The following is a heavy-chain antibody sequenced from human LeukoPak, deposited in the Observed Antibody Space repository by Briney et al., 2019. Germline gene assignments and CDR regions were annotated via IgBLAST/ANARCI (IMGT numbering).Heavy chain of an antibody. CDR2: INPNSGGA. V-gene: IGHV1-2*02. D-gene: IGHD1-26*01. J-gene: IGHJ4*02. CDR3: ARELYSGSYSGSPFDY. Sequence: ASVKVSCKASGYTFTGYYMHWVRQAPGQGLEWMGWINPNSGGANYAQKFQGRVTMTRDTSISTAYMELSRLRSDDTAVYYCARELYSGSYSGSPFDYWGQGTLVTVSS. CDR1: GYTFTGYY.